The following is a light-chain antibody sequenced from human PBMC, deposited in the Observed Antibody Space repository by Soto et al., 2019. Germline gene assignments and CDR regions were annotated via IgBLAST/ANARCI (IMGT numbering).Light chain of an antibody. CDR1: XXDVGGYNY. CDR2: EVS. CDR3: SSYSGTNYHYV. Sequence: QSVLTQPPSASGSFGQAVTISXXGXXXDVGGYNYLSWYQQHPGKAPKLMIYEVSERPSGVPDRFSGSKSGNTASLTVSGLQADDEADYYCSSYSGTNYHYVFGTGXK. J-gene: IGLJ1*01. V-gene: IGLV2-8*01.